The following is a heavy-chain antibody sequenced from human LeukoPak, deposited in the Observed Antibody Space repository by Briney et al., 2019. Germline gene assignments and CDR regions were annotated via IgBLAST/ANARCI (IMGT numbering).Heavy chain of an antibody. Sequence: ASVKVSCKASGYTFTSYYVHWVRQAPGQGLEWMGIINPSGGSTSYAQKFQGRVTMTRDTSTSTVYMELSSLRSEDTAVYYCARDILIFSPGDAFDIWGQGTMVTVSS. D-gene: IGHD2-8*01. V-gene: IGHV1-46*01. CDR1: GYTFTSYY. CDR2: INPSGGST. J-gene: IGHJ3*02. CDR3: ARDILIFSPGDAFDI.